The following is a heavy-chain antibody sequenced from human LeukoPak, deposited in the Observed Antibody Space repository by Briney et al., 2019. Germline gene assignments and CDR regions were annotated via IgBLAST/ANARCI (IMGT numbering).Heavy chain of an antibody. J-gene: IGHJ4*02. CDR2: IYSGGST. V-gene: IGHV3-66*02. CDR1: GFTVSSNY. D-gene: IGHD1-26*01. Sequence: GGSLRLSCAASGFTVSSNYMSWVRQAPGKGLEWVSVIYSGGSTYHADSVKGRFTISRDNSKNKLYLQMNSLGAEDTAVYYCARDLGSPAGVDYWGQGTLVTVSS. CDR3: ARDLGSPAGVDY.